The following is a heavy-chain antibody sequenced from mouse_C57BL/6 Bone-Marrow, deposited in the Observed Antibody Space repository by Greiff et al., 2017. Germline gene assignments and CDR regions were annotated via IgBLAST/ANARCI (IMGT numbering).Heavy chain of an antibody. Sequence: DVKLVESGGDLVKPGGSLKLSCAASGFTFSSYGMSWVRQTPDKRLEWVATISSGGSYTYYPDSVKGRFTISRDNAKNTLYLQMSSLKSEDTAMYYCARRSGAMDYWGQGTSVTVSS. V-gene: IGHV5-6*02. CDR2: ISSGGSYT. CDR3: ARRSGAMDY. D-gene: IGHD3-2*02. CDR1: GFTFSSYG. J-gene: IGHJ4*01.